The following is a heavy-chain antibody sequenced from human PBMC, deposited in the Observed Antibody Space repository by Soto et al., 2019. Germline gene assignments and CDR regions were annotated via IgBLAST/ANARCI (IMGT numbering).Heavy chain of an antibody. D-gene: IGHD3-16*02. CDR3: ARVPFMITFGGVIVNSYYFAY. J-gene: IGHJ4*02. CDR2: IIPIFATA. V-gene: IGHV1-69*01. CDR1: GGTFSSYA. Sequence: QVQLVQSGAEVKKPGSSVKVSCKASGGTFSSYAISWVRQAPGQGLEWMGGIIPIFATANYAQKFQGRVTITADESTSTAYLELSSLRSEATAVYYCARVPFMITFGGVIVNSYYFAYWGQGTLVTDSS.